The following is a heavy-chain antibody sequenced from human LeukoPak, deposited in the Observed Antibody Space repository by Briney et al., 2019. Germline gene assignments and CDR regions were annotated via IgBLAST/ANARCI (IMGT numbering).Heavy chain of an antibody. J-gene: IGHJ4*02. CDR3: AKENGGAYFDY. V-gene: IGHV3-23*01. Sequence: PGGSLRLSCAASDFSFTNYAMSWVRQAPGKGLEWVSAVSNRGGTTYYADSVKGRFTISRDNSKNTLYLQMNSLRAEDTAVYYCAKENGGAYFDYWGQGTLVTVSS. CDR2: VSNRGGTT. CDR1: DFSFTNYA. D-gene: IGHD3-16*01.